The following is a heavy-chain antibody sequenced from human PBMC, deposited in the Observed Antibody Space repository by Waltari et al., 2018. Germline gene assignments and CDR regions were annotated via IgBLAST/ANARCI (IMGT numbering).Heavy chain of an antibody. Sequence: QVQLVQSGAEVKKPGASVKVSCKASGYTFTSYDINWVRQATGQGLEWMGWMNPNSGNTGYAQKCQGRVTITRNTSISTAYMELSSLRSEDTAVYYCARGGIRYFDWLFQPYAFDIWGQGTMVTVSS. V-gene: IGHV1-8*03. CDR2: MNPNSGNT. CDR1: GYTFTSYD. CDR3: ARGGIRYFDWLFQPYAFDI. J-gene: IGHJ3*02. D-gene: IGHD3-9*01.